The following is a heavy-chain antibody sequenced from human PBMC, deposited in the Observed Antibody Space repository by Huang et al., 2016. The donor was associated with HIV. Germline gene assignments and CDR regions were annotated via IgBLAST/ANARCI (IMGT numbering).Heavy chain of an antibody. CDR3: ARAPEFGNYEFDQ. D-gene: IGHD4-4*01. J-gene: IGHJ4*02. CDR2: ISYDGTRK. Sequence: QVQLVESGGGVVQPGRSLRLSCVASGFSFSNYAVHWVRQAPGKGLEWVAVISYDGTRKYYAEAVKGRFTVSRENSKITAYVQMNNPRGGDTAVYYCARAPEFGNYEFDQWGLGTLVTVSS. V-gene: IGHV3-30-3*01. CDR1: GFSFSNYA.